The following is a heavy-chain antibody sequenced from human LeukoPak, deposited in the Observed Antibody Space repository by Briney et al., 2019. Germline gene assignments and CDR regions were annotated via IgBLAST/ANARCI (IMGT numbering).Heavy chain of an antibody. V-gene: IGHV3-23*01. CDR2: ISGSTGST. CDR1: GFTFSSYA. CDR3: AKAHGSYGIFDY. J-gene: IGHJ4*02. D-gene: IGHD1-26*01. Sequence: GGSLRLSCAASGFTFSSYAMSWVRQAPGKGLEWVSAISGSTGSTYYADSVKGRFTISRDNSKNTLYLQMSSLRAEDTALYYCAKAHGSYGIFDYWGQGTLVTVSS.